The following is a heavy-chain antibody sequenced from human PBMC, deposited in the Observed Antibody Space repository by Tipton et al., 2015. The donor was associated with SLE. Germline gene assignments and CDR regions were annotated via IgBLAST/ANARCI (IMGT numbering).Heavy chain of an antibody. Sequence: GLVKPSETLSLTCAVYGGSFSGYYWSWIRQPPGKGLEWIGEINHSGSTNYNPSLKSRVTISVDTSKNQFSLKLSSVTAADTAVYYCARAGEGLGYWGQGTLVTVSS. J-gene: IGHJ4*02. CDR1: GGSFSGYY. CDR3: ARAGEGLGY. D-gene: IGHD3-10*01. CDR2: INHSGST. V-gene: IGHV4-34*01.